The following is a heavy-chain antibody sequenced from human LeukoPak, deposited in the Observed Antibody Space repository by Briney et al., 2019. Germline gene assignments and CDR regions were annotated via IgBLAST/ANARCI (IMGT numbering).Heavy chain of an antibody. D-gene: IGHD3-10*01. CDR1: GFTFSSYS. Sequence: GSLRLSCAASGFTFSSYSMNWVRQAPGKGLEWIGYIYYSGSTNYNPSLKSRVTISVDTSKNQFSLNLSSVTAADTAVYYCARYYYGSGSYRRPFDYWGQGTLVTVSS. V-gene: IGHV4-59*08. CDR3: ARYYYGSGSYRRPFDY. CDR2: IYYSGST. J-gene: IGHJ4*02.